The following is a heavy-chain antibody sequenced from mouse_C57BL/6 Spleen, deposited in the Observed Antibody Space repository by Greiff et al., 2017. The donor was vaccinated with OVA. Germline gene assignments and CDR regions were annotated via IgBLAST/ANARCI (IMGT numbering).Heavy chain of an antibody. CDR2: IDPNSGGT. V-gene: IGHV1-72*01. J-gene: IGHJ3*01. CDR1: GYTFTSYW. CDR3: YSGDRYCSYYGWFAY. D-gene: IGHD2-12*01. Sequence: VQLQQPGAELVKPGASVKLSCKASGYTFTSYWMHWVKQRPGRGLEWIGRIDPNSGGTKYNEKFKSKATLTVDKPSSPAYMQLSSLTSEDSAVYVGYSGDRYCSYYGWFAYWGQGTLVTVSA.